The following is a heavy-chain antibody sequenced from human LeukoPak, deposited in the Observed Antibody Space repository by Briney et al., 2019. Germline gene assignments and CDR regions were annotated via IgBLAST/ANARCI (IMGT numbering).Heavy chain of an antibody. CDR2: ISSSSSYI. V-gene: IGHV3-21*01. Sequence: GGSLRLSCAASGFTFSSYSMNWVRQAPGKGLEWVSSISSSSSYIYYADSVKGRFTISRDNAKNSLYLQMNSLRAEDTAVYYCARDEGYYDSSAPFDYWGQGTLVTVSS. CDR3: ARDEGYYDSSAPFDY. J-gene: IGHJ4*02. D-gene: IGHD3-22*01. CDR1: GFTFSSYS.